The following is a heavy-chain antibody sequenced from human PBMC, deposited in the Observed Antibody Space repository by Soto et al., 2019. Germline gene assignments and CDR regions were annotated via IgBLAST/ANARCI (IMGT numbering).Heavy chain of an antibody. CDR1: GFTFSSYA. J-gene: IGHJ4*02. CDR3: TSSIAVAGPIDY. CDR2: ISGSGGST. D-gene: IGHD6-19*01. V-gene: IGHV3-23*01. Sequence: EVQLLESGGGLVQSGGSLRLSCAASGFTFSSYAMSWVRQAPGKGLEWVSAISGSGGSTYYADSVKGRFTISRDNSKNTLYLQMNSLRAEDTAVYYCTSSIAVAGPIDYWGQGTLVTVSS.